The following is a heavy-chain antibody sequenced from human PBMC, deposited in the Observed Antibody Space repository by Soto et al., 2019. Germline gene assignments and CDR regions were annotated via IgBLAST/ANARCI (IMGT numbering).Heavy chain of an antibody. CDR2: ISTHNGNT. Sequence: QDQLVQSGAEVKKPGASVKVSCKASVFTSSGISWVRQAPGQRLEWMGWISTHNGNTIYAQKFQGRVIMTMDTSTTTFYMELRSLRPDDTAVYLCAREGILGLFDAYDLWGKGTMVTVSS. CDR1: VFTSSG. V-gene: IGHV1-18*04. CDR3: AREGILGLFDAYDL. J-gene: IGHJ3*01. D-gene: IGHD3-3*01.